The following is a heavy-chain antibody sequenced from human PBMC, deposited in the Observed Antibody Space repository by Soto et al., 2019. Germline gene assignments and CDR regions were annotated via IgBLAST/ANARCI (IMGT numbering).Heavy chain of an antibody. CDR1: EITLNIYW. CDR2: INPESTTL. V-gene: IGHV3-74*01. J-gene: IGHJ5*02. D-gene: IGHD1-26*01. CDR3: TKDTFGAWES. Sequence: EAQLVESGGGLVQPGGSLTLSCTASEITLNIYWMHWIRQAPGKGLVWVSRINPESTTLTYADSVTGRFTISRDSAKNTLYLQMNGLSAEDTAIYYCTKDTFGAWESWGQGTLVPVSS.